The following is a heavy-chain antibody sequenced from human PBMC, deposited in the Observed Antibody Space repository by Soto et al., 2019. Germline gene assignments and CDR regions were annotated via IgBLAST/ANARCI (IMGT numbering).Heavy chain of an antibody. D-gene: IGHD6-13*01. CDR2: FSGGDSST. CDR1: GFGFSAYG. J-gene: IGHJ4*02. V-gene: IGHV3-23*01. Sequence: GGSRRLSCGASGFGFSAYGMSGGGQTPGKGLEWVSTFSGGDSSTYYADSVKGRFTISRDNSKNTLYLQMNSLRAEDTAIYFCARQSSGYTSSWSFDYWGQGALVTVSS. CDR3: ARQSSGYTSSWSFDY.